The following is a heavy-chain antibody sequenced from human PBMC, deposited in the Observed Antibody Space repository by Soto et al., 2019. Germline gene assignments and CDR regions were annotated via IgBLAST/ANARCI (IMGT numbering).Heavy chain of an antibody. V-gene: IGHV1-3*01. J-gene: IGHJ4*02. CDR2: INAGNGDT. CDR3: AKGEGLLRFLEWLFFFHH. D-gene: IGHD3-3*01. Sequence: QVQFVQSGAAVRKPGASVTVSCQASGDTFNTHTIHWLRQAAGQRLEWMGWINAGNGDTKYSQKFQGRVTRTRDTSARTTYMELASLTSADTAVYYCAKGEGLLRFLEWLFFFHHWGQGTLVTGSS. CDR1: GDTFNTHT.